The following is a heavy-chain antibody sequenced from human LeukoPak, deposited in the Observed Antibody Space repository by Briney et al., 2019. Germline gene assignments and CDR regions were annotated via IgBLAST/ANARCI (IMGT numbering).Heavy chain of an antibody. CDR3: ARVITLGAFDI. CDR2: VFYTGET. Sequence: SETLSLTCSVSPGSIGGYYWSWFRQPPGKGLEWIGYVFYTGETDYNPSLKSRVTISIDTSKNQFSLKLSSVTAADTAVYYCARVITLGAFDIWGQGTMVTVSS. J-gene: IGHJ3*02. V-gene: IGHV4-59*12. D-gene: IGHD3-10*01. CDR1: PGSIGGYY.